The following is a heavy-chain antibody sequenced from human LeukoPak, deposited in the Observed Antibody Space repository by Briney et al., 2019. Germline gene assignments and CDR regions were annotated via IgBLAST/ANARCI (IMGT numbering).Heavy chain of an antibody. V-gene: IGHV1-18*01. CDR1: GYTFTSYG. CDR3: ARGTHLGHDRFWTAYFNFDY. Sequence: GASVKVSCKASGYTFTSYGISWVRQAPGQGLEWMGWISAYNGNTNYAQKLQGRVTMTTDTSTSTAYMELRSLRSDDTAVYYCARGTHLGHDRFWTAYFNFDYWGQGTLVTVSS. D-gene: IGHD3/OR15-3a*01. J-gene: IGHJ4*02. CDR2: ISAYNGNT.